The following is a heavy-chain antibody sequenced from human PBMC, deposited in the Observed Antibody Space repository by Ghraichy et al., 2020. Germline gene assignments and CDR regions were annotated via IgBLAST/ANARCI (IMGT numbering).Heavy chain of an antibody. Sequence: SETLSLTCTVSGGSISSGGYYWSWIRQHPGKGLEWIGYIYYSGSTYYNPSLKSLVTISVDTSKNQFSLKLSSVTAADTAVYYCARAYCSSTSCPNAFDIWGQGTMVTVSS. V-gene: IGHV4-31*01. J-gene: IGHJ3*02. CDR2: IYYSGST. D-gene: IGHD2-2*01. CDR1: GGSISSGGYY. CDR3: ARAYCSSTSCPNAFDI.